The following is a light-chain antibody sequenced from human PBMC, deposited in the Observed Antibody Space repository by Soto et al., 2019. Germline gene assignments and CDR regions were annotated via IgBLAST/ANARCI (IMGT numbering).Light chain of an antibody. CDR2: GAS. CDR1: QIISSGH. Sequence: EIVLTQSPGTLSFSPGERATLSCRASQIISSGHLAWYQQKPGQTPRLLIYGASRRASGIPDRFSGSGSGTDFTLTISRLEPEDFAVYYCQQYGSSPPITFGQGTRVETK. CDR3: QQYGSSPPIT. V-gene: IGKV3-20*01. J-gene: IGKJ5*01.